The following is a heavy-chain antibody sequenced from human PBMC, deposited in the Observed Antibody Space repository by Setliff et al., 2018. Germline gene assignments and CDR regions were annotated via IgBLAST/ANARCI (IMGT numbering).Heavy chain of an antibody. D-gene: IGHD1-1*01. Sequence: ASVKVSCKASGYTFISYDFSWVRQAPGQGLEWMGWISAYNGNTNYAQKLQGRVTMTTDTSTSTAYMELRSLRSDDTAVYYRARHTGTAWVDWFDPWGQGTLVTVSS. CDR2: ISAYNGNT. CDR1: GYTFISYD. V-gene: IGHV1-18*01. CDR3: ARHTGTAWVDWFDP. J-gene: IGHJ5*02.